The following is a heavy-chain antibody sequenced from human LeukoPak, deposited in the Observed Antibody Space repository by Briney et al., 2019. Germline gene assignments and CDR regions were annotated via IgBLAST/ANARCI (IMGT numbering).Heavy chain of an antibody. CDR1: GFTFSNYK. Sequence: GGSLRLSCSASGFTFSNYKMNWVRQAPGKGLEWVSSISSSSSYIYYADSVKGRFTISRDNAKNSLFLQVNSLRAEDTAVYYCARERLVVVGDAYYYYGMDVWRQGTTVTVSS. CDR2: ISSSSSYI. D-gene: IGHD2-2*01. J-gene: IGHJ6*02. CDR3: ARERLVVVGDAYYYYGMDV. V-gene: IGHV3-21*01.